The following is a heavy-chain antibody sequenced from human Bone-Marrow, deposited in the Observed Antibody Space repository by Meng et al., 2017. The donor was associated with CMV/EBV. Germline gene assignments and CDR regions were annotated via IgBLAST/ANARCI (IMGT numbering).Heavy chain of an antibody. V-gene: IGHV3-9*01. Sequence: SLKISCAASGFTFDDYAMHWVRQAPGKGLEWVSGISWNSGSIGYADSVKGRFTISRDNAKNSLYLQMNSLRAEDTAVYYCAKELDYWGQGTLVTVSS. J-gene: IGHJ4*02. CDR3: AKELDY. CDR2: ISWNSGSI. CDR1: GFTFDDYA.